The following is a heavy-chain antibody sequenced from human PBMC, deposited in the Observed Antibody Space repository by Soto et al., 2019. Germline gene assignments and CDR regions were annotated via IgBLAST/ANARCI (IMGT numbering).Heavy chain of an antibody. J-gene: IGHJ3*02. CDR2: INHSGST. Sequence: SETLSLTCAVYGGSFSGYYWSWIRQPPGKGLEWIGEINHSGSTNYNPSLKSRVTISVDTSKNQFSLKLSSVTAADTAVYYCARAWYYDSSGYHVVDAFDIWGQGTMVTVSS. V-gene: IGHV4-34*01. CDR3: ARAWYYDSSGYHVVDAFDI. D-gene: IGHD3-22*01. CDR1: GGSFSGYY.